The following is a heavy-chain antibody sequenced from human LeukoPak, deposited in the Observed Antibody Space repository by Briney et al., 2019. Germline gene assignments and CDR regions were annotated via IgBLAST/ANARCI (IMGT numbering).Heavy chain of an antibody. CDR2: ISSSGSTI. D-gene: IGHD6-13*01. CDR1: GFTFSDYY. Sequence: GGSLRLSCAASGFTFSDYYMSWIRQAPGKGLEWVSYISSSGSTIYYADSVKGRFTISGDNAKNSLYLQMNSLRAEDTAVYYCARGRYSSSWWLDYWGQGTLVTVSS. J-gene: IGHJ4*02. V-gene: IGHV3-11*01. CDR3: ARGRYSSSWWLDY.